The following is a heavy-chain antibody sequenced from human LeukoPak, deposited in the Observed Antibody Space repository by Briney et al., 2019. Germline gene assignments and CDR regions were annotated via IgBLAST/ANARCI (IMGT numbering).Heavy chain of an antibody. V-gene: IGHV4-30-2*01. CDR2: IYHSGST. D-gene: IGHD3-22*01. CDR3: ARVPREAYDRTQRATWYFDL. CDR1: GGSISSGGYS. J-gene: IGHJ2*01. Sequence: PSETLSLTCAVSGGSISSGGYSWSWIRQPPGKGLEWIGYIYHSGSTYYNPSLKSRVTISVDRSKNQFSLKLSSVTAADTAVYYCARVPREAYDRTQRATWYFDLWGRGTLVTVSS.